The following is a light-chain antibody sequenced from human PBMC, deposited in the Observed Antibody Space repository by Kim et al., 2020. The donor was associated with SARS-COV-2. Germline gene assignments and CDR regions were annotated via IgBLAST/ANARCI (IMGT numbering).Light chain of an antibody. V-gene: IGKV3-20*01. Sequence: SAGDRATSSCRASQSLTDNHLAWYQQKPGHAHRLLNYRTSCRAAGIPGRFSGRASGTYFTLTISRLEPEDFAVYYCQQYVNSPRTFGQGTKVDIK. CDR2: RTS. CDR3: QQYVNSPRT. CDR1: QSLTDNH. J-gene: IGKJ1*01.